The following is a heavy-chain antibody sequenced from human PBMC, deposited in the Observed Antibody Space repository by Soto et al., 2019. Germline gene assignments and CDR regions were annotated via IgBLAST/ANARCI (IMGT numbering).Heavy chain of an antibody. CDR2: ISWNSGSR. Sequence: EVQLVESGGGLVQPGRSLRLSCAASGFTFDDYAMQWVRQAPGKGLEWVSGISWNSGSRGYADSVKGRFTISRDNAKNSLYLQMNSLRAEDTALYYRAKVHGTYYHMHVWGKGTTVTVSS. CDR3: AKVHGTYYHMHV. V-gene: IGHV3-9*01. D-gene: IGHD1-1*01. J-gene: IGHJ6*03. CDR1: GFTFDDYA.